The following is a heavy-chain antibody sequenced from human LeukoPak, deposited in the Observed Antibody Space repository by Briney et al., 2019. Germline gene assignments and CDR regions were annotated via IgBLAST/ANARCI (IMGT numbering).Heavy chain of an antibody. CDR1: GYTFTGYY. Sequence: VASVKVSCKASGYTFTGYYMHWVRQAPGQGLEWMGRINPNSGGTNYAQKFQGRVTMTRDTSISTAYMELSRLRSEDTAVYYCAREATRGATWVKLHYWGQGTLVTVSS. V-gene: IGHV1-2*06. D-gene: IGHD1-26*01. J-gene: IGHJ4*02. CDR2: INPNSGGT. CDR3: AREATRGATWVKLHY.